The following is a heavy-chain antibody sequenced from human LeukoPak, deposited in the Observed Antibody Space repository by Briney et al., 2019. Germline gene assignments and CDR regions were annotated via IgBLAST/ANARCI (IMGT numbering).Heavy chain of an antibody. CDR2: ISSSSSYI. D-gene: IGHD6-19*01. J-gene: IGHJ4*02. CDR3: ARVPLYSSGFVTMDY. V-gene: IGHV3-21*01. Sequence: KPGGSLRLSCAASGFTFSSYSMNWVRQAPGKGLEWVSSISSSSSYIYYADSVKGRFTISRDNAKNSLYLQMNSLRAEDTAVYYCARVPLYSSGFVTMDYWGQGTLVTVSS. CDR1: GFTFSSYS.